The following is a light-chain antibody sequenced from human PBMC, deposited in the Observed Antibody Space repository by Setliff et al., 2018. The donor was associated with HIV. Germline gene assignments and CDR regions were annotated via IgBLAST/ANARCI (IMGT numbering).Light chain of an antibody. V-gene: IGLV2-14*01. Sequence: QSVLTQPASVSGSPGQSITISRTGTSGDVGGYNYVSWYQQHPGKAPKFMIYDVSKRPSGVSNRFSGSKSGNTASLTISGLQAEDEADYYCSSYTSSSTYVFGTGTKVTVL. CDR1: SGDVGGYNY. CDR2: DVS. J-gene: IGLJ1*01. CDR3: SSYTSSSTYV.